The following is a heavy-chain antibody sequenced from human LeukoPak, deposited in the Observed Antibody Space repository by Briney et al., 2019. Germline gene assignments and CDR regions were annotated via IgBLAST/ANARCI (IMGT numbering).Heavy chain of an antibody. V-gene: IGHV4-34*01. CDR2: INQSGST. CDR1: GGSFSGYY. CDR3: ARGNTRGGYCSSTSCYKYYYYYGMDV. J-gene: IGHJ6*02. D-gene: IGHD2-2*02. Sequence: SETLSLTCAVYGGSFSGYYWSWIRQPPGKGLEWIGEINQSGSTNYNPSLKSRVTISVDTSKNQFSLNLSSVTAADTAVYYCARGNTRGGYCSSTSCYKYYYYYGMDVWGQGTTVTVSS.